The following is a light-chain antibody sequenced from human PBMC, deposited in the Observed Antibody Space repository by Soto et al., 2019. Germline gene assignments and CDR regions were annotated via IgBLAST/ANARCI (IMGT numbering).Light chain of an antibody. CDR2: GVF. V-gene: IGKV3-20*01. CDR1: QTVNSDY. Sequence: ETVLTQSPGTVSLSPGERATLSCTTSQTVNSDYLAWYQQKPGQAPRLLIYGVFNRATGIPDRFSGSGSGTDFTLTISGLEPEDSAVYYCQHYDGSPWTFGQGTNLEI. J-gene: IGKJ2*01. CDR3: QHYDGSPWT.